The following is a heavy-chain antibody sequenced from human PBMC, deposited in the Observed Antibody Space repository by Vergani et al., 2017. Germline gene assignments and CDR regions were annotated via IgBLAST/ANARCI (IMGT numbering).Heavy chain of an antibody. V-gene: IGHV3-30-3*01. CDR1: GFTFSSYA. CDR3: ARDPTPWVLTGGGWFDP. Sequence: QVQLVESGGGVVQPGRSLRLSCAASGFTFSSYAMHWVHQAPGKGLEWVAVISYDGSNKYYADSVKGRFTISRDNSKNTLYLQMNSLRAEDTAVYYCARDPTPWVLTGGGWFDPWGQGTLVTVSS. J-gene: IGHJ5*02. CDR2: ISYDGSNK. D-gene: IGHD1-14*01.